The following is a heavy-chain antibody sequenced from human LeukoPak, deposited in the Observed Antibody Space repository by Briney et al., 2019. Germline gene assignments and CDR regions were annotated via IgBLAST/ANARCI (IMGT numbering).Heavy chain of an antibody. CDR3: ARLTYSSSWFYFDY. CDR1: GFTFSSYD. V-gene: IGHV3-13*04. CDR2: IGTAGDT. D-gene: IGHD6-13*01. Sequence: PDGSLTVSRAASGFTFSSYDMHWVRQATGKGLEWVSAIGTAGDTYYTASVTGRFTISRENAKNSLSLQMNSLRAGDTAVYYCARLTYSSSWFYFDYWGQASLVSVSS. J-gene: IGHJ4*01.